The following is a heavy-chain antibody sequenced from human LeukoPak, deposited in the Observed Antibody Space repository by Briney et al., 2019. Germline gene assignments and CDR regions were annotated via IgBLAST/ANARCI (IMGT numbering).Heavy chain of an antibody. V-gene: IGHV4-4*07. CDR1: GGSITTYY. CDR2: IYSSGPT. CDR3: ARALVYDSSGDYSAYFQL. D-gene: IGHD3-22*01. J-gene: IGHJ1*01. Sequence: SETLSLTCTVSGGSITTYYWSWIRQPAGKGLEWIGRIYSSGPTNYNPSLKSRVTMSVDTSNNQFSLKLRSVTAADTAVYYCARALVYDSSGDYSAYFQLWGQGTRLTVSS.